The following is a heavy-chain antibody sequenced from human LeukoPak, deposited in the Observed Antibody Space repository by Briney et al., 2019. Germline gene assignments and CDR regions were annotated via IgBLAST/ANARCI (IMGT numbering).Heavy chain of an antibody. D-gene: IGHD3-10*01. V-gene: IGHV4-34*01. CDR1: GGSFSGYY. CDR3: ARGFGELYQDPFDY. CDR2: INHSGST. J-gene: IGHJ4*02. Sequence: SETLSLTCAGYGGSFSGYYWSWIRQPPGKGLGWIGEINHSGSTNYNPSLKSRVTISVDTSKNQFSLKLSSVTAADTAVYYCARGFGELYQDPFDYWGQGTLVTVSS.